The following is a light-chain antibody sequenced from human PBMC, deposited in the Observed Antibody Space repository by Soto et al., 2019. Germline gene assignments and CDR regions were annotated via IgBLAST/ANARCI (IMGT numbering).Light chain of an antibody. J-gene: IGLJ1*01. CDR3: KSYAGSNTYV. Sequence: HSVLTQPASASGSPGQSVTISCTGTKNDIGVYDFVSWYQHHPGKAPRLIIYEVVQRPSGVPDRFSGSKSGNTASLTVSGLQAADEADYFCKSYAGSNTYVFGSGTKVTVL. V-gene: IGLV2-8*01. CDR1: KNDIGVYDF. CDR2: EVV.